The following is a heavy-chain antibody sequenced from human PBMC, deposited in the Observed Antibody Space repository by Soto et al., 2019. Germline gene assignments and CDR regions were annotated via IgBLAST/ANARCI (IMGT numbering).Heavy chain of an antibody. CDR1: GLTFRNDW. CDR3: ARDPYSSGWPYYYYYGMDV. D-gene: IGHD6-19*01. CDR2: INQDGSER. Sequence: EMQLVESGGGLVQPGGSLRLSCAGSGLTFRNDWLSWVRQAPGKGLEWVANINQDGSERYYVDSVKGRFTISRDNAKNSLYLQMNSLRAEDTAVYYCARDPYSSGWPYYYYYGMDVWGQGTTVTVSS. V-gene: IGHV3-7*01. J-gene: IGHJ6*02.